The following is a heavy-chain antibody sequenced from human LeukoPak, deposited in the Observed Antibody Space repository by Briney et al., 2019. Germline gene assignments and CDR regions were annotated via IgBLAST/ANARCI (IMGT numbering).Heavy chain of an antibody. J-gene: IGHJ5*02. CDR2: IYYSEST. V-gene: IGHV4-59*11. Sequence: PSETLSLTCTVSGGSISSHYWSWIRQPPGKGLEWIGYIYYSESTNYNPSLKSRVTISVDTSKNQFSLKLSSVTAADTAVYYCARGKDWFDPWGQGTLVTVSS. CDR1: GGSISSHY. CDR3: ARGKDWFDP.